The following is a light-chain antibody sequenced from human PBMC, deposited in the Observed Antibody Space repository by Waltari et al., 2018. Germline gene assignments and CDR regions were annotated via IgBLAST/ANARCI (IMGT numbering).Light chain of an antibody. CDR1: SNDIGSYNS. Sequence: QSALTQPASVSGSPGQSLTIPCSGTSNDIGSYNSISWYHQHPGRAPKLMIYDVSDRPSGLSDRFSGSKSGNTASLSISGLQAEDEADYYCSSYTSSGTLVFGGGTKLTVL. CDR3: SSYTSSGTLV. CDR2: DVS. J-gene: IGLJ2*01. V-gene: IGLV2-14*03.